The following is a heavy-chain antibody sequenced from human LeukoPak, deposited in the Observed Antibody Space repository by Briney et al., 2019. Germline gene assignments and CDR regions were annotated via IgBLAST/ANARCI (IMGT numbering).Heavy chain of an antibody. CDR1: GFTFSSYW. CDR3: ARDNYDSSGYHTTFDY. D-gene: IGHD3-22*01. J-gene: IGHJ4*02. V-gene: IGHV3-74*01. CDR2: INGDGTST. Sequence: PGGSLRLSCAASGFTFSSYWMHWVRHVPGKGPVWVSRINGDGTSTLYADSVKGRFTISRDNAQNTLYLQMNSLRAEDTAVYYCARDNYDSSGYHTTFDYWGQGTLVTVSS.